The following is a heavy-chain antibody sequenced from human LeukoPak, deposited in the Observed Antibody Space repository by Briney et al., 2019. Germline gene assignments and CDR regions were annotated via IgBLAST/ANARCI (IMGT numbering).Heavy chain of an antibody. CDR3: AKGITPWLVRGGLIDY. Sequence: GGSLRLSCAASGFTFSSYAMSWVRQAPGKGLEWVSAISGSGGSTYYADSVKGRFTISRDNSKNTLYPQMNSLRAEDTAVYYCAKGITPWLVRGGLIDYWGQGTLVTVSS. CDR1: GFTFSSYA. J-gene: IGHJ4*02. V-gene: IGHV3-23*01. CDR2: ISGSGGST. D-gene: IGHD6-19*01.